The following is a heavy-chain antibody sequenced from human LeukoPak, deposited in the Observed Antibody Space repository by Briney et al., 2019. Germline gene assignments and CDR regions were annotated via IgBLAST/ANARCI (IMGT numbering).Heavy chain of an antibody. D-gene: IGHD3-10*01. J-gene: IGHJ4*02. CDR3: AKDKSYYYDSGSYGLDY. CDR1: GFTFSSYA. Sequence: GGSLRLSCAASGFTFSSYAMSWVRQAPGKGLEWVSAISGSGGSTYYADSVKGRFTISRDNSKNTLYPQMNSLRAEDRAVYYCAKDKSYYYDSGSYGLDYWGQGTLVTVSS. V-gene: IGHV3-23*01. CDR2: ISGSGGST.